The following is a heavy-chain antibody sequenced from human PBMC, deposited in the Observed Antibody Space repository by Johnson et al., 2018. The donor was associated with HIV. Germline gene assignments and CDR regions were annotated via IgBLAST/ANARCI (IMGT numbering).Heavy chain of an antibody. Sequence: QVQLVESGGGVVQPGKSLTLSCVGSGLSFSNFGIHWVRQAPGKGPEWVAVIWYDGSNKYYADSVKGRFTISRDNSKNTLYLQMNSLRAEDTAVYYCAKDRWLRLPGAEFFCDIWGQGTMVTVSS. D-gene: IGHD5-12*01. CDR2: IWYDGSNK. CDR1: GLSFSNFG. V-gene: IGHV3-33*06. J-gene: IGHJ3*02. CDR3: AKDRWLRLPGAEFFCDI.